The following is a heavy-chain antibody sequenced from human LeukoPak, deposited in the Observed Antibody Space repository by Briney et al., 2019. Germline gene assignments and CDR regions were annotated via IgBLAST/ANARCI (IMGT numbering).Heavy chain of an antibody. J-gene: IGHJ6*03. Sequence: PSETLSLTCTVSGGSISSYYWSWNRQPPGKGLEWIGYIYYSGSTNYNPSLKSRVTISVDTSKKQFSLKLSSVTAADTAVYYCARSSEGRYYYDSSGYSYYYYYMDVWGKGTTVTISS. D-gene: IGHD3-22*01. V-gene: IGHV4-59*01. CDR2: IYYSGST. CDR1: GGSISSYY. CDR3: ARSSEGRYYYDSSGYSYYYYYMDV.